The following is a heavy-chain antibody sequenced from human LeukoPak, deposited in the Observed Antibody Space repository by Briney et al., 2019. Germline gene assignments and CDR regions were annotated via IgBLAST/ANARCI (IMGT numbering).Heavy chain of an antibody. CDR3: ARHPDGY. V-gene: IGHV4-39*01. J-gene: IGHJ4*02. CDR1: GGSISSSSYY. D-gene: IGHD5-24*01. Sequence: SETLSLTCTVSGGSISSSSYYWGWIRQPPGKGLEWIGSIYYSGSTYYNPSLKSRVTISVDTSKNQFSLKLSPVTAADTAVYYCARHPDGYWGQGTLVTVSS. CDR2: IYYSGST.